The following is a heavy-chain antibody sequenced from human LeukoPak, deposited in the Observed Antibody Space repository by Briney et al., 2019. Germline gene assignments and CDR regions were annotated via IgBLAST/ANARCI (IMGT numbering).Heavy chain of an antibody. Sequence: GGSPRLSCAASGFTFSNYGIHWVRQAPGKGLEWVAVIPYDGSYKYYADSVKGRFTISRDNSKNTLYLQMNSLRAEDTAMYYCATTLGSGWKFDYWGQGTLVTVSS. V-gene: IGHV3-30*03. CDR2: IPYDGSYK. CDR3: ATTLGSGWKFDY. CDR1: GFTFSNYG. D-gene: IGHD6-19*01. J-gene: IGHJ4*02.